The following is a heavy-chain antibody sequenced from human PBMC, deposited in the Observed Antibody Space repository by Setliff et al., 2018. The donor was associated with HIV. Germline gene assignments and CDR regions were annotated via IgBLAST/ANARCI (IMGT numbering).Heavy chain of an antibody. V-gene: IGHV3-30*02. CDR1: GFMFSTYA. CDR3: AKAKIPTTDLYFLDY. J-gene: IGHJ4*02. Sequence: GESLKISCAASGFMFSTYAMHWVRQAPGKGLEWVACVRYDESKRYYADSVKDRFAISRDNSMNTVYLQMNSLRPEDTAVYYCAKAKIPTTDLYFLDYWGQGTPVTVSS. D-gene: IGHD5-12*01. CDR2: VRYDESKR.